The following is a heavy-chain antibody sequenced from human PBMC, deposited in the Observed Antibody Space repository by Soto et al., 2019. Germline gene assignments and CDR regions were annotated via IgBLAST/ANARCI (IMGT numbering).Heavy chain of an antibody. CDR3: ARRAGGPRRGVIVQNFDY. V-gene: IGHV4-34*01. CDR1: GGSFSGYY. J-gene: IGHJ4*02. CDR2: INHSGST. Sequence: SETLSLTCAVYGGSFSGYYWSWIRQPPGKGLEWIGEINHSGSTNYNPSLKSRVTISVDTSKNQFSLKLSSVTAADTAVYYCARRAGGPRRGVIVQNFDYWGQGTLVTVSS. D-gene: IGHD3-16*02.